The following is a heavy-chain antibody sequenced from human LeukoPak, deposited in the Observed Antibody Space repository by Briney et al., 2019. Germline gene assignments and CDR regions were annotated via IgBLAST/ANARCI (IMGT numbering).Heavy chain of an antibody. Sequence: SETLSLTCAVYGGSFSGYYWSWIRQPPGKGLEWIGEINHSGSTTYNPSLKSRVTISVDTSKNQFSLKLSSVAAADTAVYYCARGQAFDLWGRGTLVTVSS. J-gene: IGHJ2*01. V-gene: IGHV4-34*01. CDR1: GGSFSGYY. CDR2: INHSGST. CDR3: ARGQAFDL.